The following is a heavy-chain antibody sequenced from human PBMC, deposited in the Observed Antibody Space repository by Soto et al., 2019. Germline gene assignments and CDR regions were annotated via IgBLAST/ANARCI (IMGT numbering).Heavy chain of an antibody. CDR2: ISYDGSNK. CDR1: GFTFSSYA. J-gene: IGHJ3*02. CDR3: ARDLVTYYDSSGRLAHDAFDI. V-gene: IGHV3-30-3*01. D-gene: IGHD3-22*01. Sequence: PGGSLRLSCAASGFTFSSYAMHWVRQAPGKGLEWVAVISYDGSNKYYADSVKGRFTISRDNSKNTLYLQMNSLRAEDTAVYYCARDLVTYYDSSGRLAHDAFDIWGQGTMVTVSS.